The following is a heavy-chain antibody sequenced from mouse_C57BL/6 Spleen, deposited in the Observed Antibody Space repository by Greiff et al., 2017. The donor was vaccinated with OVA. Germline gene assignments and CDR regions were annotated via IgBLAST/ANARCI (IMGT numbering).Heavy chain of an antibody. Sequence: VKLMESGAELVKPGASVKVSCKASGYTFTSYWMHWVKQRPGQGLEWIGRIHPSDSDTNYNQKFKGKATLTVDKSSSTAYMQLSSLTSEDSAVYYCAIEFITTVVATSFYYAMDYWGQGTSVTVSS. CDR2: IHPSDSDT. CDR3: AIEFITTVVATSFYYAMDY. J-gene: IGHJ4*01. V-gene: IGHV1-74*01. CDR1: GYTFTSYW. D-gene: IGHD1-1*01.